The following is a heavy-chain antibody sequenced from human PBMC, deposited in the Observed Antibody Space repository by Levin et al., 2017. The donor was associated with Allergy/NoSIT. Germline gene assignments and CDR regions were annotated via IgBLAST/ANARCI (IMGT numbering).Heavy chain of an antibody. J-gene: IGHJ6*03. Sequence: PGGSLRLSCQGSGYSFTSYWIGWVRQMPGKGLEWMGIIYPGDSDTRYSPSFQGQVTISADKSISTAYLQWSSLKAADTAIYYCARRGTRDYYYYMDVWGKGTTVTVSS. CDR1: GYSFTSYW. V-gene: IGHV5-51*01. CDR3: ARRGTRDYYYYMDV. D-gene: IGHD1-1*01. CDR2: IYPGDSDT.